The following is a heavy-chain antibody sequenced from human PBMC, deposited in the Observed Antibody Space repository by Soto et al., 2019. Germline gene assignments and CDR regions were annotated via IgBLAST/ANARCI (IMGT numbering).Heavy chain of an antibody. CDR3: ARAGVAATGSGEYAMDV. V-gene: IGHV1-2*02. CDR1: VDTFTGYY. D-gene: IGHD6-13*01. Sequence: AAVKVSCKASVDTFTGYYMHWVRQAAGQGREWMGWINPNKGVTKFAQKFQGRVTMTRDTSISTAYMELSRLRSDDTAVYYCARAGVAATGSGEYAMDVWGQGTTVTVSS. J-gene: IGHJ6*02. CDR2: INPNKGVT.